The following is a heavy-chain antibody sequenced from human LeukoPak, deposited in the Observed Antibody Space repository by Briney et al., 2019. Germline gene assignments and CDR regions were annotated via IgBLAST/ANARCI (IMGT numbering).Heavy chain of an antibody. D-gene: IGHD3-3*01. CDR3: AKDHYWSIDY. Sequence: PGGSLRLSCAASGFDFSSNWMHWVRHAPGQGLVWVSRIKGDGSSTNYADSVKGRFTIARDIAKNTLYLQMNSVRGEDRGVYYCAKDHYWSIDYWGRGTLVTVSS. J-gene: IGHJ4*02. V-gene: IGHV3-74*01. CDR2: IKGDGSST. CDR1: GFDFSSNW.